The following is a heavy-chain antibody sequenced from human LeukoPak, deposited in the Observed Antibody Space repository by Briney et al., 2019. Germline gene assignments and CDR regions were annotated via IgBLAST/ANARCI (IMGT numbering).Heavy chain of an antibody. Sequence: SETLSLTCTVSGGSISNGDHYWSWIRQHPGKGLEWIGHIYYSGSTYYNPSLKSRGIISVETSKNQFSLKLSSVTAADTAVYYCASVPTRGYYGSGRKYYFDYWGQGTLVTVSS. J-gene: IGHJ4*02. CDR3: ASVPTRGYYGSGRKYYFDY. V-gene: IGHV4-31*03. CDR1: GGSISNGDHY. CDR2: IYYSGST. D-gene: IGHD3-10*01.